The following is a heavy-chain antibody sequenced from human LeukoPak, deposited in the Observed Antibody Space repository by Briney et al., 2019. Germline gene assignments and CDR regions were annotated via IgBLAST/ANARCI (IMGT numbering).Heavy chain of an antibody. V-gene: IGHV1-69*05. D-gene: IGHD2-15*01. CDR2: IIPISGTT. J-gene: IGHJ5*02. Sequence: GASVKVSCKTSGGTFTSYAITWVRQAPGQGLEWMGKIIPISGTTNYAQKFQGRVTITTDESTSTAYMELSSLRSEDTAVYYCARDALDVVVVAATFGLNWFDPWGQGTLVTVSS. CDR3: ARDALDVVVVAATFGLNWFDP. CDR1: GGTFTSYA.